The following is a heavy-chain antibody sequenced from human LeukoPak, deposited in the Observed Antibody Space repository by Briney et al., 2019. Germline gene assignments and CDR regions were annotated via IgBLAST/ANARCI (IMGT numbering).Heavy chain of an antibody. D-gene: IGHD3-22*01. CDR2: INQDGSAK. CDR1: GFTFSSDW. J-gene: IGHJ3*02. Sequence: GGSLRLSCAASGFTFSSDWMSWVRQAPGKGLEWVANINQDGSAKYYVDSVKGRFTMSRDNPKNSMYLQMNNLRAEDTAVYYCARGDYYDGSGSYTDAFDIWGQGTMVTVSS. V-gene: IGHV3-7*01. CDR3: ARGDYYDGSGSYTDAFDI.